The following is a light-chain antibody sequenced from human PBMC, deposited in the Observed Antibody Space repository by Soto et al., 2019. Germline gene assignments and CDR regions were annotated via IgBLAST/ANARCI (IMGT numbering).Light chain of an antibody. V-gene: IGKV3-11*01. CDR1: QSVGTY. CDR3: QQRSNWPSN. CDR2: DAS. Sequence: EIVLTQSPATLSLSPGERATLSCRASQSVGTYFAWYQQKPGQAPRLLIYDASNRAAGIPARFSGSGSWTDFTLTITSPGPEDFAVYYCQQRSNWPSNFGGGTKVEIK. J-gene: IGKJ4*01.